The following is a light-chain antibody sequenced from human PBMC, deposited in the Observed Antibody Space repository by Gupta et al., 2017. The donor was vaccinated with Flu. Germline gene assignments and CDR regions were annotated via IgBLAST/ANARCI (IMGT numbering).Light chain of an antibody. CDR2: LAS. Sequence: DIVMTQSRLSLSVTPGEPASISCSSSQSLLHINGNNYLDWYLQRPGQSPQLLISLASTRASGVPHRVRGRASGTDFTLTISRMEAEDVGLYYGMQTLETHTFGPGTKVEIK. J-gene: IGKJ3*01. V-gene: IGKV2-28*01. CDR1: QSLLHINGNNY. CDR3: MQTLETHT.